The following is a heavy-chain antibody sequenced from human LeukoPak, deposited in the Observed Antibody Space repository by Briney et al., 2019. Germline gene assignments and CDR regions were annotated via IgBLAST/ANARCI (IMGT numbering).Heavy chain of an antibody. D-gene: IGHD3-9*01. CDR3: AREGTMLRYFD. CDR2: IYYSGST. V-gene: IGHV4-39*07. Sequence: SETLTLTCTVSGGTISSSSYYWGWMPQPPGKGLEWIGSIYYSGSTYYNPSLKSRVTISVDTSNNQFSLKLSSVTAANTAVYYCAREGTMLRYFDWDQGTLVTVSS. CDR1: GGTISSSSYY. J-gene: IGHJ4*02.